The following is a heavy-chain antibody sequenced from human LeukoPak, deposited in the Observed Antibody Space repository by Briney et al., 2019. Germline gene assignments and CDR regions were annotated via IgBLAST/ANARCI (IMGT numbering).Heavy chain of an antibody. V-gene: IGHV4-39*07. J-gene: IGHJ4*02. CDR2: IYYSGST. D-gene: IGHD3-22*01. CDR3: ARATSDYYDSGAYYYYFDY. Sequence: SETLSLTCTVSGGSISSSSYYWGWIRQPPGKGLEWIGSIYYSGSTYYNPSLKSRVTISVDTSKNQFSLKLSSVTAADTAVYYCARATSDYYDSGAYYYYFDYWGQGTLVTVSS. CDR1: GGSISSSSYY.